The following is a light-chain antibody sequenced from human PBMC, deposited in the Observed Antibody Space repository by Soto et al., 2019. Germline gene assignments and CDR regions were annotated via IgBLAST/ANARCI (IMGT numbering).Light chain of an antibody. CDR2: AAS. V-gene: IGKV1-8*01. J-gene: IGKJ4*01. CDR3: QQYYSYPLT. Sequence: AIRMTQSPSSLSASTGDRVTITCRASQGISSYLAWYPQKPGKAPKLPIYAASTLQSGVPSRFSGSGSGTDFTLTISCLQSEDFATYYCQQYYSYPLTFGGGTKVEIK. CDR1: QGISSY.